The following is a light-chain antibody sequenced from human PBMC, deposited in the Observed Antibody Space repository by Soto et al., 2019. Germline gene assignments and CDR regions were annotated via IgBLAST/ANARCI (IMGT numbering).Light chain of an antibody. CDR3: SSYKTSGTV. CDR1: SSDIGGYNY. Sequence: QSVLTQPASVSGSPGQSITISCTGTSSDIGGYNYVSWYQQHPGKAPKLMIYDVTNRPSGVSNRFSGSKSGNTASLTISGLQTEDEADYYCSSYKTSGTVFGGGTKVTVL. V-gene: IGLV2-14*03. J-gene: IGLJ3*02. CDR2: DVT.